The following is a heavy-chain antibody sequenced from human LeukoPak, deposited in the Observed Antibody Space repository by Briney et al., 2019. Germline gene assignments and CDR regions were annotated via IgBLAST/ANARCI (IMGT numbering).Heavy chain of an antibody. CDR2: ISYDGSNK. CDR1: GFTFSSYG. V-gene: IGHV3-30*18. CDR3: AKGSWYSSGWHGEGWFDP. Sequence: GRSLRLSCAASGFTFSSYGMHWVRQAPGKGLEWVAVISYDGSNKYYADSVKGRFTISRDKSKNTLYLQMNSLRAEDTAVYYCAKGSWYSSGWHGEGWFDPWGQGTLVTVSS. J-gene: IGHJ5*02. D-gene: IGHD6-19*01.